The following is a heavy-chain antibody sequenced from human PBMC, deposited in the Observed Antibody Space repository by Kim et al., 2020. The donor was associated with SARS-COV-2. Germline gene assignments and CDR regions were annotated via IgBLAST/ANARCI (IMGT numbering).Heavy chain of an antibody. CDR2: ISGSGTST. D-gene: IGHD3-16*01. CDR1: GFTFKSYA. CDR3: VTDFYDLVWGSSPSDAFVI. Sequence: GGSLRLSCAASGFTFKSYAMNWVRQAPGKGLEWVSAISGSGTSTYYADSVKGRFTISRDNSKNSLYLQMSSLRTEDTALYSCVTDFYDLVWGSSPSDAFVIWGQGTMVTVSS. V-gene: IGHV3-43*02. J-gene: IGHJ3*02.